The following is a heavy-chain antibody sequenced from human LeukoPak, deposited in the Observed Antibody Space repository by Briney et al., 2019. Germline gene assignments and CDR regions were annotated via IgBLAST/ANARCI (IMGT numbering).Heavy chain of an antibody. CDR1: GFTFNNYA. D-gene: IGHD3/OR15-3a*01. CDR2: ITGSGDDT. J-gene: IGHJ4*02. CDR3: AKGSRTSRPYYFDF. V-gene: IGHV3-23*01. Sequence: GGSLRLSCAASGFTFNNYAMSWVRQAPGKGLEWVSAITGSGDDTYHADSVKGRFTISRDNSKNTLYLQMNSLRAEDTAVYYCAKGSRTSRPYYFDFWGQEILVTASS.